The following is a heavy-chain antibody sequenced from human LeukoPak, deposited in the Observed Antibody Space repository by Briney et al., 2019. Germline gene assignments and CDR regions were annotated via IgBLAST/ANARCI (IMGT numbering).Heavy chain of an antibody. D-gene: IGHD3-10*01. V-gene: IGHV3-15*01. Sequence: GGSLRLSCAASGFTFSNAWMRWVRQAPGKGLEWVGRIKSKTDGGTTDYAATVKGRFTISRDDSKNTLYLQMNSLKTEDTAVYYCTSSTMVRGVTIYWYFDLWGRGTLVTVSS. CDR2: IKSKTDGGTT. CDR1: GFTFSNAW. J-gene: IGHJ2*01. CDR3: TSSTMVRGVTIYWYFDL.